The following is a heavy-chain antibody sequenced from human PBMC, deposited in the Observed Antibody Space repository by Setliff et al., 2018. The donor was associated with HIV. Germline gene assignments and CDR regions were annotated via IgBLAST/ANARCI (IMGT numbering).Heavy chain of an antibody. V-gene: IGHV3-21*01. CDR2: ISSSSSYI. D-gene: IGHD1-26*01. CDR3: ARDQVVGLPAY. CDR1: GFTFSSYS. Sequence: PGGSLRLSCAASGFTFSSYSMNWVRQAPGKGLEWVSSISSSSSYIYYADSVKGRFTISRDNAKNSLYLQVNSLRAEDTAVYYCARDQVVGLPAYWGQETLVTAFS. J-gene: IGHJ4*02.